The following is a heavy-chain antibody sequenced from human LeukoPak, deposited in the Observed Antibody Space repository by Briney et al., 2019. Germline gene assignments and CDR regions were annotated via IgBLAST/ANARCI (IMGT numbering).Heavy chain of an antibody. CDR1: GGSISSGGYS. Sequence: PSQTLSLTCTVSGGSISSGGYSWSWIRQPPGKGLEWIGYIYHSGSTYYNPSLKSRVTISVDRSKNQFSLKLSSVTAADTAVYYCAREHNERGQLVRSATFDYWGQGTLVTVSS. CDR2: IYHSGST. D-gene: IGHD6-13*01. V-gene: IGHV4-30-2*01. J-gene: IGHJ4*02. CDR3: AREHNERGQLVRSATFDY.